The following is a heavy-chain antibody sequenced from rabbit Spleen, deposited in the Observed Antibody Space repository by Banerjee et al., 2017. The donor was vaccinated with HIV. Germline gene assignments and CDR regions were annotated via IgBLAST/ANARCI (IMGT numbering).Heavy chain of an antibody. Sequence: QEQLEESGGDLVKPGASLTLTCKASGFTLSSTYWICWVRQAPGKGLEWIACIDDGDGSTYYASWAKGRFSSSKTSSTTVTLQMTSLTAADTATYFCARGPYYSYSLGTYVPLYFHLWGPGTLVTVS. CDR1: GFTLSSTYW. D-gene: IGHD5-1*01. CDR2: IDDGDGST. V-gene: IGHV1S45*01. J-gene: IGHJ4*01. CDR3: ARGPYYSYSLGTYVPLYFHL.